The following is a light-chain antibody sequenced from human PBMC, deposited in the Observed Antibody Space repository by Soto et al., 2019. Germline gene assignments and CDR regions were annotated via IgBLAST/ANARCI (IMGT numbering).Light chain of an antibody. Sequence: QSALTQPASVSGSPGQSITISCTGTSSDVGGYKYVSWYQQHPGKAPKLMIYEVSNRPSGVSNRFSGSKSGNTASLTISGLQAEDEADYYCSSYTSSSTPHVFGTGTKVTVL. CDR3: SSYTSSSTPHV. J-gene: IGLJ1*01. V-gene: IGLV2-14*01. CDR2: EVS. CDR1: SSDVGGYKY.